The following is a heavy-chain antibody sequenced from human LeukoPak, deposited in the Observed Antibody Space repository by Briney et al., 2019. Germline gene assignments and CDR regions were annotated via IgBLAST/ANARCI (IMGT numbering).Heavy chain of an antibody. CDR3: ARGYDSSGYYPYYFDY. J-gene: IGHJ4*02. Sequence: SETLSLTCTVSGGSISSSSYYWGWIRQPPGKGLEWIGEINQSGSTYYNPSLKSRVTISVDRSKNQFSLKLSSVTAADTAVYYCARGYDSSGYYPYYFDYWGQGTLVTVSS. V-gene: IGHV4-39*07. CDR1: GGSISSSSYY. CDR2: INQSGST. D-gene: IGHD3-22*01.